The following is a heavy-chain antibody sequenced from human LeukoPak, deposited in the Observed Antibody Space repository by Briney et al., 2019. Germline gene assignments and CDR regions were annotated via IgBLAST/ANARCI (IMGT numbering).Heavy chain of an antibody. D-gene: IGHD3-10*01. CDR3: ARDIAGSGTYYSDY. Sequence: PGGSLRLSCAASGFTVSSNYMSWVRQAPGKGLEWVSIIYPGGTTHYADSVKGRFTISRDNSKNTLYLQMNSLRAEDTAAYYCARDIAGSGTYYSDYWGQGTLVTVSS. J-gene: IGHJ4*02. V-gene: IGHV3-53*01. CDR2: IYPGGTT. CDR1: GFTVSSNY.